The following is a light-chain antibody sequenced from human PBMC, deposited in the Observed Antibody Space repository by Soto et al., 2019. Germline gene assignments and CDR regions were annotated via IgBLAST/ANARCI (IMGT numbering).Light chain of an antibody. CDR1: SSDVGGYNF. Sequence: QSVLTQPASVSGSPGQSITISCTGTSSDVGGYNFVSWYQHHPGKAPKLIIYEVSNRPSGVSNRFSASKSGNTASLTIFGLQAEDEAYYDCSSYPNSSTLVLFGGGTQVTVL. V-gene: IGLV2-14*01. CDR3: SSYPNSSTLVL. CDR2: EVS. J-gene: IGLJ2*01.